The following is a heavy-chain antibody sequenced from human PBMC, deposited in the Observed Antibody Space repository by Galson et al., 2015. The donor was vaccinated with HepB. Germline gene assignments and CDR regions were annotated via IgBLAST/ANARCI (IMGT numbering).Heavy chain of an antibody. D-gene: IGHD6-13*01. J-gene: IGHJ4*02. Sequence: SLRLSCAASGFTFSSYAMHWVRQAPGKGLEWVAVISYDGSNKYYADSVKGRFTISRDNSKNTLYLQMNSLRAEDTAVYYCARDAGWIAAAGNFADYWGQGTLVTVSS. CDR3: ARDAGWIAAAGNFADY. V-gene: IGHV3-30*04. CDR2: ISYDGSNK. CDR1: GFTFSSYA.